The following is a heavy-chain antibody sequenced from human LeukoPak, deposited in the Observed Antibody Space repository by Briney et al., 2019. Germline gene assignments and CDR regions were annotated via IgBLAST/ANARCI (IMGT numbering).Heavy chain of an antibody. V-gene: IGHV3-21*01. CDR1: GFTFSSYS. CDR2: VSSSSSYI. Sequence: GGSLRLSCAASGFTFSSYSMNWVRQAPGKGLEWVSSVSSSSSYIYYADSVKGRFTISRDNAKNSLYLQMNSLRAEDTAVYYCARDRVEVRGVYYYYGMDVWGQGTTVTVSS. CDR3: ARDRVEVRGVYYYYGMDV. D-gene: IGHD3-10*01. J-gene: IGHJ6*02.